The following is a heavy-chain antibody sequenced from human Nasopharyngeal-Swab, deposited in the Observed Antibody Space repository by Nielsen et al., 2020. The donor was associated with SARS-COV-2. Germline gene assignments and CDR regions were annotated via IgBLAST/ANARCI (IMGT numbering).Heavy chain of an antibody. CDR2: ISYDGSNK. CDR3: AKDNGAGTFYYYYGMDA. Sequence: GESLKISCAASGFTFSSYAMHWVRQAPGKGLEWVAVISYDGSNKYYADSVKGRFTISRDNSKNTLYLQMNSLRAEDTALYYCAKDNGAGTFYYYYGMDAWGQGTTVTVSS. D-gene: IGHD6-19*01. V-gene: IGHV3-30-3*01. CDR1: GFTFSSYA. J-gene: IGHJ6*02.